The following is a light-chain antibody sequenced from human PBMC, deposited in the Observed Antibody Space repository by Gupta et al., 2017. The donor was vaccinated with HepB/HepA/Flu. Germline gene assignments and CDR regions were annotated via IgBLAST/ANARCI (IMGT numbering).Light chain of an antibody. CDR1: SSDVGAYNF. CDR2: DVD. Sequence: QSALTQPASVSGSPGQSITISCTGTSSDVGAYNFVSWYQQHPGKAPKVLIYDVDNRPSGVSNRFSGSKSGNTASLTISGLQAEDEADYSCCSYTTSNTAIFGGGTKVTVL. J-gene: IGLJ2*01. CDR3: CSYTTSNTAI. V-gene: IGLV2-14*03.